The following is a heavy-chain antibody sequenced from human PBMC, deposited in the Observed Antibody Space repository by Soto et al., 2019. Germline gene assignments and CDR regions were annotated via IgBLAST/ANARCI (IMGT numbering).Heavy chain of an antibody. CDR1: GYTFTSYA. CDR2: INAGNGNT. CDR3: ARDSGSRPSNYYFDY. V-gene: IGHV1-3*01. D-gene: IGHD3-10*01. Sequence: ASVKVSCKASGYTFTSYAMHWVRQAPGQRLEWMGWINAGNGNTKYSQKFQGRVTITRDTSASTAYMELSSLRSEDTAVYYCARDSGSRPSNYYFDYWGQGTLVIVSS. J-gene: IGHJ4*02.